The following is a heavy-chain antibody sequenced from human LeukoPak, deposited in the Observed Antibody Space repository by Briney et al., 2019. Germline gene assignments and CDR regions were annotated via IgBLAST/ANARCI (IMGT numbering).Heavy chain of an antibody. D-gene: IGHD3-10*01. CDR3: ATTWFGELLSPGYSGYYYYYYGMDV. V-gene: IGHV1-2*02. Sequence: ASVKVSCKASGYTFTGYYIHGVRQAPGQGLEWMGWINPNRGGTNYAQKFQGRVTMTRDTSISTAYMELSRLRSHDTVVYDCATTWFGELLSPGYSGYYYYYYGMDVWGQGTTVTVSS. CDR1: GYTFTGYY. J-gene: IGHJ6*02. CDR2: INPNRGGT.